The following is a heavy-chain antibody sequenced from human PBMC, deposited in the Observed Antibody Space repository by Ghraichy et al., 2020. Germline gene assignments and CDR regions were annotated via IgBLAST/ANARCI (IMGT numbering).Heavy chain of an antibody. CDR1: GGSFSDYY. CDR3: ARVSGNNMVRGVIFGYFDL. D-gene: IGHD3-10*01. J-gene: IGHJ2*01. V-gene: IGHV4-34*01. CDR2: IYHSGST. Sequence: SETLSLTCAVYGGSFSDYYWSWIRQPPGKGLEWIGEIYHSGSTNYSPSLKSRVTISVDTSKNQFSLKLSSVTAADTAVYYCARVSGNNMVRGVIFGYFDLWGRGTLVTVSS.